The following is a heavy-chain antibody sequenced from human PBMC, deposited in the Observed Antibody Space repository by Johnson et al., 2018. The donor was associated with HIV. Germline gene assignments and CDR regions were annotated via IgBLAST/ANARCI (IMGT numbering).Heavy chain of an antibody. J-gene: IGHJ3*02. CDR1: GITFSDYY. CDR3: ASSAPGLLPNDAFDI. V-gene: IGHV3-11*04. D-gene: IGHD2-15*01. CDR2: ISSSGNTI. Sequence: QVQLVESGGGLVKPGGSLRLSCAASGITFSDYYMSWIRQAPGKGLEWVSYISSSGNTIYYADSVKGRVTISRDNAKKSLYLQMNSLRAEDTAVDYCASSAPGLLPNDAFDIWGQGTMVTVSS.